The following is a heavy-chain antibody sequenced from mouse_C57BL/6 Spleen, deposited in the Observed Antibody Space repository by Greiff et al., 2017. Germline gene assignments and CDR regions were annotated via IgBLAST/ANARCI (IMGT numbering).Heavy chain of an antibody. CDR2: IHPNSGST. CDR3: ARGGVITTVVRDYLDY. D-gene: IGHD1-1*01. CDR1: GYTFTSYW. J-gene: IGHJ2*01. Sequence: QVQLQQPGAELVKPGASVKLSCKASGYTFTSYWMHWVKQRPGQGLEWIGMIHPNSGSTNYNEKFKSKATLTVDKSSSTAYMQLSSLTSEDSAVYYCARGGVITTVVRDYLDYWGQGTTLTVSS. V-gene: IGHV1-64*01.